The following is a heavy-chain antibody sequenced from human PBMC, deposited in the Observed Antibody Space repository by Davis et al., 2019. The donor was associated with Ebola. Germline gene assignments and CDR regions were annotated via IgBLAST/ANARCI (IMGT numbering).Heavy chain of an antibody. CDR3: ARAAFYCDGSGPDY. J-gene: IGHJ4*02. CDR2: INHSGST. Sequence: MPSETLSLTCAVYGGSFSGYYWSWIRQPPGKGLEWIGEINHSGSTNYNPSLKSRVTISVDTSKNQFSLKLSSVTAADTAVYYCARAAFYCDGSGPDYWGQGTLVTVSS. CDR1: GGSFSGYY. D-gene: IGHD3-22*01. V-gene: IGHV4-34*01.